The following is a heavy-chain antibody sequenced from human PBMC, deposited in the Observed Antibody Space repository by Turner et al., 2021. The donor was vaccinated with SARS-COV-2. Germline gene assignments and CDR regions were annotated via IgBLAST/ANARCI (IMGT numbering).Heavy chain of an antibody. Sequence: EVQLVLAGGGFVQPGGYLSLSCAASGVPFTNHWIGWVRQAPGEGLEWVAIISQDGSQKNYVDSLRGRVTISRDNAKQSLYLQMNSLRADDTAVYYCARDSGYYRFDFWGQGTLVTVSS. CDR2: ISQDGSQK. J-gene: IGHJ4*02. V-gene: IGHV3-7*03. CDR3: ARDSGYYRFDF. CDR1: GVPFTNHW. D-gene: IGHD3-22*01.